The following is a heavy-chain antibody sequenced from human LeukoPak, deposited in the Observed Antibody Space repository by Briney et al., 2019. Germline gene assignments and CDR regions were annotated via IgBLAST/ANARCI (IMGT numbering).Heavy chain of an antibody. CDR3: ARDVYGLGDS. V-gene: IGHV3-74*03. Sequence: GGSLRLSCAASGFIFSDYWMHWVRHTPEKGLMWVSKVNSDGSAPQYAESVKGRFTISRDNAKNTLYLQMNSLRAEDTAVYYCARDVYGLGDSWSQGALVTVSS. CDR1: GFIFSDYW. D-gene: IGHD2-8*01. J-gene: IGHJ4*02. CDR2: VNSDGSAP.